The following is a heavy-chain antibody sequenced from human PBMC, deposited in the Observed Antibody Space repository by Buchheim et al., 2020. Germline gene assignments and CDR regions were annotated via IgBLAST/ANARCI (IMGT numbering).Heavy chain of an antibody. CDR1: GGSISSSSYY. V-gene: IGHV4-39*01. CDR2: IYYSGST. J-gene: IGHJ4*02. Sequence: QLQLQESGPGLVKPSETLSLTCTVSGGSISSSSYYWGWIRQPPGKGLEWIGSIYYSGSTYYNPSLKSRVTISVDTSKNQFSLKLSSATAADTAVYYCARQSHALVRRPHFDYWGQGTL. D-gene: IGHD1-26*01. CDR3: ARQSHALVRRPHFDY.